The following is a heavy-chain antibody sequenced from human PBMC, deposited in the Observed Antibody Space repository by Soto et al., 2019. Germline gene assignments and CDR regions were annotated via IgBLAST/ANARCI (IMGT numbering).Heavy chain of an antibody. CDR3: AREAGFYDSSGLRDYWYFDV. Sequence: GASVKVSCKASGYSFTSYVMHWVRQAPGQTLERMGWINPGNGNTKYSQKLKSRVTITRDTFASTVYLEQSNMRSEDTSVYYCAREAGFYDSSGLRDYWYFDVWGRGTLVTVSS. V-gene: IGHV1-3*01. CDR1: GYSFTSYV. CDR2: INPGNGNT. D-gene: IGHD3-22*01. J-gene: IGHJ2*01.